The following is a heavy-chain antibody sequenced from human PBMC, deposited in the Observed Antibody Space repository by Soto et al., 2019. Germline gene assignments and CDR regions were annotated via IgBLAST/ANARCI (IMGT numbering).Heavy chain of an antibody. CDR2: ISGSGGST. CDR3: AKDLQQLGTWDY. V-gene: IGHV3-23*01. J-gene: IGHJ4*02. Sequence: GGSLRLSCAASGFTLSSYAMSWVRQAPGKGLEWVSAISGSGGSTYYADSVKGRLTISRDNSKNTLYLQMNSLRAEDTAVYYCAKDLQQLGTWDYWGQGTLVTVSS. CDR1: GFTLSSYA. D-gene: IGHD6-13*01.